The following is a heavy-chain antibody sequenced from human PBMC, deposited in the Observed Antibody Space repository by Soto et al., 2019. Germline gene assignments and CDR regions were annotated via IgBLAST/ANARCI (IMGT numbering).Heavy chain of an antibody. CDR1: GFTFSSYS. D-gene: IGHD2-2*01. J-gene: IGHJ6*02. V-gene: IGHV3-21*01. CDR3: ARTPCFLGYCSSTSCPYGMDV. CDR2: ISSSSSYI. Sequence: EVQLVESGGGLVKPGGSLRLSCAASGFTFSSYSMNWVRQAPGKGLEWVSSISSSSSYIYYADSVKGRFTISRDNAKNSLYLQMNRLRAEDTAVYYCARTPCFLGYCSSTSCPYGMDVWGQGTTVTVSS.